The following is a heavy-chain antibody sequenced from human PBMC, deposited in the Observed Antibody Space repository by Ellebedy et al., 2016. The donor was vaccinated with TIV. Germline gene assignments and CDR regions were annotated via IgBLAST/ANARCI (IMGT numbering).Heavy chain of an antibody. CDR3: VRDSGRAGTYWYFNL. CDR2: INPHSGDT. J-gene: IGHJ2*01. Sequence: AASVKVSCKASGYTFTGYYIHWVRQAPGQGLEWMGWINPHSGDTNFAQKFQGRVTMTRDTSISTVYMALSRLTFDDTAMYFCVRDSGRAGTYWYFNLWGRGSLVTVSS. CDR1: GYTFTGYY. D-gene: IGHD6-25*01. V-gene: IGHV1-2*02.